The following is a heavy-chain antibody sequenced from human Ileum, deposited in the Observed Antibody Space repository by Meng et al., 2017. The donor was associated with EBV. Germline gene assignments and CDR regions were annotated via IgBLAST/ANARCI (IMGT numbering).Heavy chain of an antibody. V-gene: IGHV4-34*01. J-gene: IGHJ5*02. CDR2: ISHTGTT. Sequence: QGQLLQWGAGLLKPSETLSLTFGVYGGSFSNYYWTWIRQPPGKGLEWIGEISHTGTTKYNPSLKNRVTISLDTSNNQFSLNLNSVTAADTALYYCARYGTCGANSFYCVDPWGQGTLVTVSS. CDR3: ARYGTCGANSFYCVDP. D-gene: IGHD4-23*01. CDR1: GGSFSNYY.